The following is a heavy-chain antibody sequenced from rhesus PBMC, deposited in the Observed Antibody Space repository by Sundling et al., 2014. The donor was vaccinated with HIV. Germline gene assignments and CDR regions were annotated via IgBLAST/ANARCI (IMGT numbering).Heavy chain of an antibody. D-gene: IGHD5-24*01. Sequence: QVQLQESGPGLVKPSETLSLTCTVSGASISSYWWSWIRQPPGKGLEWIGYISDTSGNTDYNPSLKSRATISTDTSKNQFSLRLTSATAADTAVYFCARLLVGTFDVWGPGVLVTVSS. CDR3: ARLLVGTFDV. CDR2: ISDTSGNT. CDR1: GASISSYW. V-gene: IGHV4-80*01. J-gene: IGHJ5-1*01.